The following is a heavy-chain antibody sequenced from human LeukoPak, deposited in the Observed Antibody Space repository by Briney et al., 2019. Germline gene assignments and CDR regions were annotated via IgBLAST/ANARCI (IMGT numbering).Heavy chain of an antibody. V-gene: IGHV3-30-3*01. Sequence: GGSLRLSCAASGFTFSSYAMHWVRQAPGKGLEWVAVISYDGSNKYYADSVKGRFTISRDNSKNTLYLQMNSLRAEDTAVYYCARAQLVRIPYYYYGMDVWGQGTTVTVSS. CDR1: GFTFSSYA. D-gene: IGHD6-6*01. CDR3: ARAQLVRIPYYYYGMDV. J-gene: IGHJ6*02. CDR2: ISYDGSNK.